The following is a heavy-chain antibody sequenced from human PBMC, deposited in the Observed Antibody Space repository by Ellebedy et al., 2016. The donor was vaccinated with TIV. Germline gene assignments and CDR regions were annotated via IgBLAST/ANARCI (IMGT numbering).Heavy chain of an antibody. Sequence: ASVKVSXXASGYTFTIYAMHWVRQAPGQRLEWMGWINADNGNTTYSQKFQGRVTITRDTSASTVYMELSSLRSEDTAVYYCARAPYCTSDGCHMYHDFWGQGTPVTVSS. CDR1: GYTFTIYA. V-gene: IGHV1-3*01. D-gene: IGHD2-2*02. J-gene: IGHJ4*02. CDR2: INADNGNT. CDR3: ARAPYCTSDGCHMYHDF.